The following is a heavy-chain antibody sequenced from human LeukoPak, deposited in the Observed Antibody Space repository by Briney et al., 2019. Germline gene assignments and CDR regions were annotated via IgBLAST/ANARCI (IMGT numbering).Heavy chain of an antibody. CDR1: GGTFSSYA. CDR3: ARSGTYCGGDCYQLDY. V-gene: IGHV1-69*05. J-gene: IGHJ4*02. Sequence: SVKVSCKASGGTFSSYAISWVRQAPGQGLEWMGGIIPIFGTANYAQKFQGRVTITTDESTSTAYMELSSLRSEDTAVYYCARSGTYCGGDCYQLDYWGQGTLVTVSS. CDR2: IIPIFGTA. D-gene: IGHD2-21*01.